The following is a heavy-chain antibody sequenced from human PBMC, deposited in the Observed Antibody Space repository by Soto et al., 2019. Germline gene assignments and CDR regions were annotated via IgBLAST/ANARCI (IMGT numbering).Heavy chain of an antibody. D-gene: IGHD6-13*01. V-gene: IGHV4-30-4*01. CDR3: ARVDSSSWYPEYFQH. Sequence: SETLSLTCTLSCGSISSGDDYWSWIRQPPGKGLEWIGYIYYSGSTYYNPSLKSRVTISVDTSKNQFSLKLSSVTAADTAVYYCARVDSSSWYPEYFQHWGQGTLVTVSS. J-gene: IGHJ1*01. CDR1: CGSISSGDDY. CDR2: IYYSGST.